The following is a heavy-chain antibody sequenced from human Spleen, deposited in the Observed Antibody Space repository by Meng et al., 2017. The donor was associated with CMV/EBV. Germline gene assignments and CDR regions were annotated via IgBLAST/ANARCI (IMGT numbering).Heavy chain of an antibody. CDR2: ISDGGGNN. D-gene: IGHD3/OR15-3a*01. CDR3: AKMKGLGLVAVGYGMDV. CDR1: GFTFSSYP. V-gene: IGHV3-30-3*02. Sequence: GGSLRLSCAASGFTFSSYPMHWVRQAPGKGLEWVAVISDGGGNNFFADSVEGRFTISRDNSKNTLYLQMNSLRAEDTAVYYCAKMKGLGLVAVGYGMDVWGQGTTVTVSS. J-gene: IGHJ6*02.